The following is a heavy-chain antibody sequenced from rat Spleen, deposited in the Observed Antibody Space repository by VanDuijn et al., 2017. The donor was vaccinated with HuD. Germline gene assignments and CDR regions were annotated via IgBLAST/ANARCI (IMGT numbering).Heavy chain of an antibody. J-gene: IGHJ4*01. Sequence: EVKLVESGGGLVQPGRSLKLSCAASGFNFNDYWMGWVRQAPTKGLEWIASISAGSGDTYYRDSVKGRFTISRDNAKNTQYLHMDSLRSEDTATYYCARLGVVITSGVMDAWGQGASVTVSS. CDR3: ARLGVVITSGVMDA. V-gene: IGHV5S13*01. CDR2: ISAGSGDT. D-gene: IGHD1-12*02. CDR1: GFNFNDYW.